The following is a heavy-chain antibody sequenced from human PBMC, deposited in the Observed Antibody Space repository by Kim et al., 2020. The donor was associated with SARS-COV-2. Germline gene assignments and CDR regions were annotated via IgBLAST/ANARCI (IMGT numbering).Heavy chain of an antibody. J-gene: IGHJ3*02. V-gene: IGHV4-4*02. D-gene: IGHD2-2*01. CDR2: IHHTGRA. Sequence: SETLSLTCAVSGGSISGSHWWTWVRQPPGKGLEWIGEIHHTGRANYNPSLKSRVTMSVDISKNQFSLKMTSVTAADTAIYYCARDSSTDATDNFDIWGPGTMITVSS. CDR3: ARDSSTDATDNFDI. CDR1: GGSISGSHW.